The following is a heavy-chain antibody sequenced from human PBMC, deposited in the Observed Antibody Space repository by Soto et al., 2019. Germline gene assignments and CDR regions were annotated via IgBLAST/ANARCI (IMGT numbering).Heavy chain of an antibody. Sequence: SVKVSCTASGDTFRSYAISWVRQAPGQGLEWMGGIIPIFGTANYAQKFQGRVTITADESTSTAYMELSSLRSEDTAVYYCAASLEWLLGRYYYYGMDVWGQGTTVTVSS. J-gene: IGHJ6*02. V-gene: IGHV1-69*13. CDR3: AASLEWLLGRYYYYGMDV. D-gene: IGHD3-3*02. CDR2: IIPIFGTA. CDR1: GDTFRSYA.